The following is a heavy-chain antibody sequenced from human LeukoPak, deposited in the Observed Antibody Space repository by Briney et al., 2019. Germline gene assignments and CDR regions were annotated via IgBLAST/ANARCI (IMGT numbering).Heavy chain of an antibody. CDR2: INHSGST. CDR3: ARRRAEDLLLPMYYFDY. V-gene: IGHV4-34*01. Sequence: SETLSLTCAVYGGSFSGYYWSWIRQPPGKGLEWIGEINHSGSTNYNPSLKSRVTISVDTSKNQFSLKLSSVTAADTAVYYCARRRAEDLLLPMYYFDYWGQGTLVTVSS. CDR1: GGSFSGYY. J-gene: IGHJ4*02.